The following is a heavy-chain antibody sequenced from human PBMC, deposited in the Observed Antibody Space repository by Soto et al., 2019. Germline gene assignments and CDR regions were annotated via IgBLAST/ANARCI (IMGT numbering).Heavy chain of an antibody. V-gene: IGHV3-7*01. CDR1: GFTFSDYW. Sequence: EVQLVESGGGLVQRGGSLRLSCAASGFTFSDYWMTWVRQAPGKGLEWVANVKHDGSEAYYVDSVKGRFSIFRDNAKNSLSLQMNSLTAEDTAVYYCARGGRDFWGQGTLVIVS. CDR2: VKHDGSEA. CDR3: ARGGRDF. J-gene: IGHJ4*02.